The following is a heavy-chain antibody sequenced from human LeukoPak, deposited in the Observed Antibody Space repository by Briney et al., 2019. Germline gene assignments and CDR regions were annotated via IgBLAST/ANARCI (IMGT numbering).Heavy chain of an antibody. D-gene: IGHD2-2*01. CDR2: IYYSGST. CDR1: GGSINTPNYY. V-gene: IGHV4-61*01. CDR3: ARTTEGYCSSTRCYGFSYYYYMDV. J-gene: IGHJ6*03. Sequence: SETLSLTCTVSGGSINTPNYYWSWIRQPPGKGLEWIGYIYYSGSTNYNPSLKSRVTISVDMSKNQFSLKLSSVTAADTAVYYCARTTEGYCSSTRCYGFSYYYYMDVWGKGTTVTISS.